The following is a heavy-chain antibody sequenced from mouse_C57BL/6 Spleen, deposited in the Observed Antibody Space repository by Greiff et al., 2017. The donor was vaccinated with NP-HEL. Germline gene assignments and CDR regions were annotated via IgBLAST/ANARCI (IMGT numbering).Heavy chain of an antibody. Sequence: QVQLQQSGAELVMPGASVKLSCKASGYTFTSYWMHWVKQRPGQGLEWIGEIDPSDSDTNYNQKFKGKSTLTVDKSSSTAYMQLSSLTSEDSAVYYCARSYYYGSSPVYFDYWGHGTTLTVSS. CDR2: IDPSDSDT. V-gene: IGHV1-69*01. D-gene: IGHD1-1*01. CDR1: GYTFTSYW. CDR3: ARSYYYGSSPVYFDY. J-gene: IGHJ2*01.